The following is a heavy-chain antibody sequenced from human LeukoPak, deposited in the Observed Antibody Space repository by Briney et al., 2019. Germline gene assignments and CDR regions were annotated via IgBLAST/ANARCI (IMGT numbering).Heavy chain of an antibody. D-gene: IGHD2-15*01. CDR1: GFTFSGSA. J-gene: IGHJ6*02. V-gene: IGHV3-73*01. CDR2: IRSKGNNYAT. CDR3: TRYIPDCSGFSCPHYGMDV. Sequence: GGSLKLSCAASGFTFSGSAMHWVRQASGKGLEWVGRIRSKGNNYATAYAASVKGRFTISRDDSKNTAFLQMNSLKTEDTAVYYCTRYIPDCSGFSCPHYGMDVWGRGTTVTVSS.